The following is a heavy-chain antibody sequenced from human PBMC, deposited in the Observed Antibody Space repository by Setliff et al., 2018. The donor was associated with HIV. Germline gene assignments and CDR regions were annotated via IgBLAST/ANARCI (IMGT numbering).Heavy chain of an antibody. CDR2: ISGYKGNT. CDR3: ARENDNYYDSSGYPSLAFDI. V-gene: IGHV1-18*01. Sequence: GASVKVSCKASGYTFTDYGISWVRQAPGQGLEWMGWISGYKGNTNYAQKLQGRVTMTTDTSTSTAYMELRSLRSDDTAVYYCARENDNYYDSSGYPSLAFDIWGQGTMVTVSS. J-gene: IGHJ3*02. CDR1: GYTFTDYG. D-gene: IGHD3-22*01.